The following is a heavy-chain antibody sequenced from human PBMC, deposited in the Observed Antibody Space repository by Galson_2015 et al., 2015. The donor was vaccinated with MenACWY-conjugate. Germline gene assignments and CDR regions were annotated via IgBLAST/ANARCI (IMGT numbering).Heavy chain of an antibody. J-gene: IGHJ4*02. V-gene: IGHV2-5*02. Sequence: PALVTPTQTLTLTCTVSGFSLRTSGAGVGWIRQPPGKALERLVLIYWDDEKRYSPSLRSRLSITKDTSKNHVVHSMTNMDPVDTASYSCSRNGAAPGDYWGQGTLVTVSS. CDR1: GFSLRTSGAG. CDR2: IYWDDEK. CDR3: SRNGAAPGDY.